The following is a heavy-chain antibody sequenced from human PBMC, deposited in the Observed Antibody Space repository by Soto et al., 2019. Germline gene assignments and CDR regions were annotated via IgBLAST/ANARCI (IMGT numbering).Heavy chain of an antibody. D-gene: IGHD1-26*01. J-gene: IGHJ6*02. CDR3: ARGRYSGSYYEDYYYYYGMDV. CDR1: GFTFSSYD. CDR2: IGTAGDT. Sequence: EVQLVESGGGLVQPGGSLRLSCAASGFTFSSYDMHWVRQATGKGLEWVSAIGTAGDTYYPGSVKGRFTISRENAKNSLYLQMNSLRAGDTAVYYCARGRYSGSYYEDYYYYYGMDVWGQGTTVTVSS. V-gene: IGHV3-13*01.